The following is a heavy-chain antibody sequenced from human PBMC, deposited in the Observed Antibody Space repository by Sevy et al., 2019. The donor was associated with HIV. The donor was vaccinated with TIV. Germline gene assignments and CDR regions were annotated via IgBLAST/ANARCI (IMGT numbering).Heavy chain of an antibody. D-gene: IGHD3-3*01. CDR1: GFTFSNAW. CDR2: IKSKTDGGTT. Sequence: GGSLRLSCAASGFTFSNAWMNWVRQAPGKGLEWVGRIKSKTDGGTTDYAAPVKGRFTISRDDSKNTLYLQMNSLKTEDKAVYYYSTPPYYDFWSGYYVYWGQGTLVTVSS. CDR3: STPPYYDFWSGYYVY. J-gene: IGHJ4*02. V-gene: IGHV3-15*01.